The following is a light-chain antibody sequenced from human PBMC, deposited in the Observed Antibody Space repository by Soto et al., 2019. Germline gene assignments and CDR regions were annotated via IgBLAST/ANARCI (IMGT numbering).Light chain of an antibody. CDR2: GAS. CDR1: QSVSNNY. Sequence: ASQSVSNNYLAWYQQKHGQAPRLLIYGASSRATGIPDRFSGSGSGTDLTITISRLEPEDFEVYYCQQYGSSSLTFGGGTKVEIK. V-gene: IGKV3-20*01. CDR3: QQYGSSSLT. J-gene: IGKJ4*01.